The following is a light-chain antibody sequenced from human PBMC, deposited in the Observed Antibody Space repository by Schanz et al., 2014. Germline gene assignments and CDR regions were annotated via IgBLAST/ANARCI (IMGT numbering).Light chain of an antibody. J-gene: IGKJ3*01. V-gene: IGKV1D-16*01. CDR1: QGVSRW. CDR2: AAA. Sequence: DIQMTQSPSSLSASVGDRVTITCRASQGVSRWLAWYQQKPGKAPKSLIIAAAAWQSGVPARFSGSGSGTEFTLTISSLQHDDFAVYYCQQYGTSQFTFGPGTKVDIK. CDR3: QQYGTSQFT.